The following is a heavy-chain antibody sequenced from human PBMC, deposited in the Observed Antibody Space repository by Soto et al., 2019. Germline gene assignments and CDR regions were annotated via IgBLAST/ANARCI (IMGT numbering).Heavy chain of an antibody. CDR1: GGTFSSYA. CDR2: IIPAVGTA. CDR3: VRLGQGFFDY. Sequence: QVQLVQSGAEVKKPGSSVKVSCKASGGTFSSYAISWVRQAPGQGLEWMGSIIPAVGTADYAQKFQGRVTITADESARTAYMEVSSLTSEDTAVYYCVRLGQGFFDYWGQGTLVTVSS. V-gene: IGHV1-69*18. J-gene: IGHJ4*02. D-gene: IGHD7-27*01.